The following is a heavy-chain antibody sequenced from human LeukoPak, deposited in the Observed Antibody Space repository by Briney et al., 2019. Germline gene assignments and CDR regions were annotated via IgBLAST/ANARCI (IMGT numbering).Heavy chain of an antibody. V-gene: IGHV3-23*01. CDR2: ISGSGGST. J-gene: IGHJ4*02. CDR3: AKAPRGVRGVIGGTVDY. D-gene: IGHD3-10*01. CDR1: GFTFSSYA. Sequence: GGSMRLACAASGFTFSSYAMSCVRQAPGKGLEWVSAISGSGGSTYYADYVKGRFTISRDNSKTTLYLQMNSLRAEDTAVYYCAKAPRGVRGVIGGTVDYWGQGTLVTVSS.